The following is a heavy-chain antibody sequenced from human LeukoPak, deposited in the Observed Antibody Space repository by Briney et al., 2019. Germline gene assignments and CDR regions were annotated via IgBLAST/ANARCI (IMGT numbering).Heavy chain of an antibody. CDR3: ARDSSPYYYDSSDYYPGAFDI. Sequence: ASVKVSCKASGYTFTNYGIIWVRQAPGQGLEWMGWISAYNGNTNYAQKLQGRVTMTTDTSTSTAYMELRSLRSDDTAVYYCARDSSPYYYDSSDYYPGAFDIWGQGTMVTVSS. D-gene: IGHD3-22*01. J-gene: IGHJ3*02. CDR1: GYTFTNYG. V-gene: IGHV1-18*01. CDR2: ISAYNGNT.